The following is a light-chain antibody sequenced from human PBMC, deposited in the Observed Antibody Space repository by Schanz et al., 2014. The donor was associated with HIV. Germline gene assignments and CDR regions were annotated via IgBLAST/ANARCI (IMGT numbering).Light chain of an antibody. V-gene: IGKV1-8*01. J-gene: IGKJ1*01. Sequence: AIRITQSPSSLSASTGDRVTITCRASQDINIYLAWYQQKPGRAPKLLIYGASTLESGVPSRFSGSGSGTDFTLTISSLQPEDFATYYCQQYNSYGTFGQGTKVEVK. CDR3: QQYNSYGT. CDR2: GAS. CDR1: QDINIY.